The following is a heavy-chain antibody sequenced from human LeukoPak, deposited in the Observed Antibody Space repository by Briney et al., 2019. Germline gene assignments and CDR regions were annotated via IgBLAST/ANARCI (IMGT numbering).Heavy chain of an antibody. D-gene: IGHD6-13*01. V-gene: IGHV3-30*03. CDR3: ARALFSSSWYGGWEPFDY. Sequence: GRSLRLSCAASGFTFSSYGMHWVRQAPGKGLEWVAVISYDGSNKYYADSVKGRFTISRDNSKNTLYLQMNSLRAEDTAVYYCARALFSSSWYGGWEPFDYWGQGTLVTVSS. CDR2: ISYDGSNK. J-gene: IGHJ4*02. CDR1: GFTFSSYG.